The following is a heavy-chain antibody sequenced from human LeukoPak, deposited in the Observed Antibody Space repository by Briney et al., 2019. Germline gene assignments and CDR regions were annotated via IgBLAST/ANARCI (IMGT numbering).Heavy chain of an antibody. J-gene: IGHJ4*02. CDR1: GGSISSSSYY. D-gene: IGHD5-18*01. CDR2: IYYSGST. Sequence: SETLSLTCTVSGGSISSSSYYWGWIRQPPGKGLEWIGSIYYSGSTNYNPSLKSRVTISVDTSKNQFSLKLSSVTAADTAVYYCARREPGLRGYSYGIFDYWGQGTLVTVSS. CDR3: ARREPGLRGYSYGIFDY. V-gene: IGHV4-39*07.